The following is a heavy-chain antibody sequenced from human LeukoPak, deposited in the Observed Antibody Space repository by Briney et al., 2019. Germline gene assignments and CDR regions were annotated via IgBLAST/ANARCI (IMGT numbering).Heavy chain of an antibody. V-gene: IGHV4-39*02. CDR2: IYYSGST. CDR1: GGSISSSGYY. CDR3: ATSPQYGGS. D-gene: IGHD4-23*01. J-gene: IGHJ5*02. Sequence: SETLSLTCTVSGGSISSSGYYWGWSRQPPWKGLEWIVIIYYSGSTQYNPSHQSRPTISADTSKTPFSPKPRPVTGAHTAVYYRATSPQYGGSSGQGTLVTVSS.